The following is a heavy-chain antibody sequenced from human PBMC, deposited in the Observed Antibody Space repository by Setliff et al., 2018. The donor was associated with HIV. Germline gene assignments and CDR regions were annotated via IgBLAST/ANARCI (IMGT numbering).Heavy chain of an antibody. D-gene: IGHD3-10*01. V-gene: IGHV1-18*01. CDR1: GYTFSNYG. CDR3: AREGLWFGDRGYYMDV. J-gene: IGHJ6*03. CDR2: ISAYNDNT. Sequence: ASVKVSCKASGYTFSNYGISWVRQAPGQGLEWMGWISAYNDNTHYAQKLQGRVTMTTDTSTNTAYMELRSLRSDDTAVDYCAREGLWFGDRGYYMDVWGTGTAVTVSS.